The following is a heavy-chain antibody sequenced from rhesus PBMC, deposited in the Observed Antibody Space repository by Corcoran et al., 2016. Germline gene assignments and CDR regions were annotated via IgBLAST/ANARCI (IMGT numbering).Heavy chain of an antibody. CDR2: IYGSGSST. J-gene: IGHJ4*01. V-gene: IGHV4-169*02. CDR3: ASGRWGDYFDY. CDR1: GGSISSSY. Sequence: QRQLQESGPGLVKPSETLSVTCAVSGGSISSSYRSWIRQAPGNGLEWIGYIYGSGSSTNYNPSLKSRVTLSVDTSKNQLSLKLSSVTAADTAVYYCASGRWGDYFDYWGQGVLVTVSS. D-gene: IGHD3-34*01.